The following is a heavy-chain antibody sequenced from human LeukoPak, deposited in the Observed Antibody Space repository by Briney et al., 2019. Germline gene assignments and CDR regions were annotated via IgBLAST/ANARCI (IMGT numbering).Heavy chain of an antibody. V-gene: IGHV3-48*04. Sequence: GGSLRLSCAASGFTFSSYAMSWVRQAPGKGLEWVSYISSSGSTIYYADSVKGRFTISRDNAKNSLYLQMDSLRAEDTAKYYCAKSLLTTASGTGRAFDIWGQGTMVTVSA. CDR3: AKSLLTTASGTGRAFDI. J-gene: IGHJ3*02. D-gene: IGHD1-26*01. CDR1: GFTFSSYA. CDR2: ISSSGSTI.